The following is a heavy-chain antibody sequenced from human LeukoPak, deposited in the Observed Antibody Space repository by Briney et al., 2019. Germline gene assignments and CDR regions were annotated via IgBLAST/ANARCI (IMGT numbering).Heavy chain of an antibody. CDR2: INPYSGGT. Sequence: ASVKVSCKASGYTFTAYHIHWVRQAPGQGLEWMGWINPYSGGTKYPQKFQGRVTMTVDTSINTAYMELSRLRSDDTAVYYCAMAYSSSWYYFDYWGQGTLVTVSS. D-gene: IGHD6-13*01. CDR3: AMAYSSSWYYFDY. CDR1: GYTFTAYH. J-gene: IGHJ4*02. V-gene: IGHV1-2*02.